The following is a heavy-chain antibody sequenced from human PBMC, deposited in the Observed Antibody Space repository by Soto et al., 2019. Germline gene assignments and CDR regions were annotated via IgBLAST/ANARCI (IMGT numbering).Heavy chain of an antibody. J-gene: IGHJ4*02. Sequence: QVQLVESGGGVVQPGRSLRLSCAASGFTFSSYAMHWVRQAPGKGLEWVAVISYDGSNKYYADSVKGRFTISRDNSKNTLYLQMNSLRAEDTAVYYCAREFVVVYAIGGYYFDYWGQGTLVTVSS. V-gene: IGHV3-30-3*01. CDR1: GFTFSSYA. CDR3: AREFVVVYAIGGYYFDY. D-gene: IGHD2-8*02. CDR2: ISYDGSNK.